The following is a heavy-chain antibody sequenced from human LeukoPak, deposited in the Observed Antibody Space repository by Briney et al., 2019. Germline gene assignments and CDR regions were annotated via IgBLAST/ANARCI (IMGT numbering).Heavy chain of an antibody. V-gene: IGHV3-53*01. CDR3: ARRGYSSSWYYFDY. Sequence: GGSLRLSCAASGFTVSSNYMSWVRQAPGKGLEWVSVIYSGGSTYYADSVKGRFTFSRDNSKNTLYLQMNSLRAEDTAVYYCARRGYSSSWYYFDYWGQGTLVTVSS. J-gene: IGHJ4*02. CDR1: GFTVSSNY. D-gene: IGHD6-13*01. CDR2: IYSGGST.